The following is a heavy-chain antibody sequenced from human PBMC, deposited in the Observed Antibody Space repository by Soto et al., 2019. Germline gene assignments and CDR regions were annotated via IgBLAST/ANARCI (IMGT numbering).Heavy chain of an antibody. CDR3: ARGGVSTRTFDY. CDR2: IYPSDSDT. J-gene: IGHJ4*02. V-gene: IGHV5-51*01. D-gene: IGHD3-3*01. CDR1: GYNFAGYW. Sequence: AGESLKISCNGSGYNFAGYWIAWVRQMPGKGLELMGIIYPSDSDTRYRPSFQGQVTISADKSISSAYLQWSSLRASDTAMYYCARGGVSTRTFDYWGQGTPVTVSS.